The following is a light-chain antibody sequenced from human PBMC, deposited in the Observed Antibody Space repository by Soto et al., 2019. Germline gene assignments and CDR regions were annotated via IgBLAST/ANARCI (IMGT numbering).Light chain of an antibody. Sequence: DIQMTQSPSTLSASVGDRVTITCRASQSISNSLAWYQQKPGKAPNLLIYKASSLESGVPSRFSGSGSGTEFTLTISSLQPFDLATYYCRQYVSYPVTFGGGTKVEMK. CDR3: RQYVSYPVT. V-gene: IGKV1-5*03. J-gene: IGKJ4*01. CDR1: QSISNS. CDR2: KAS.